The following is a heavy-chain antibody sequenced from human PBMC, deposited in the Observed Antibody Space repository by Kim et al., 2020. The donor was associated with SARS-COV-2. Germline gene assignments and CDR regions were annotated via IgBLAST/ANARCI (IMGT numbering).Heavy chain of an antibody. Sequence: GGSLRLSCTASGFNFIEAWMAWVRQTPAKGLEWVGRIRRKTEGGATDYAPAVQGRFTISRDDSKNTLYLQMNSLKIEDTAIYYCTTDISWYFRPADFWGQGAPVTVSS. D-gene: IGHD2-15*01. CDR1: GFNFIEAW. CDR3: TTDISWYFRPADF. CDR2: IRRKTEGGAT. J-gene: IGHJ4*02. V-gene: IGHV3-15*01.